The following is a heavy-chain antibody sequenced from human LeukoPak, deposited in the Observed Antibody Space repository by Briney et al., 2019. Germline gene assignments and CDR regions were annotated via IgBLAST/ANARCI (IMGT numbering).Heavy chain of an antibody. CDR2: ISGSGGGT. D-gene: IGHD1-26*01. CDR3: AKDLGRYRNNYFDY. CDR1: GFTFSNYA. J-gene: IGHJ4*02. Sequence: QSGGSLRLSCAASGFTFSNYAMNWVRQSPEKGLEWVSTISGSGGGTYYADSVKGRFTISRDDSKNTLYLQMNSLRAEDMAVYYCAKDLGRYRNNYFDYWGQGTLVTVSS. V-gene: IGHV3-23*01.